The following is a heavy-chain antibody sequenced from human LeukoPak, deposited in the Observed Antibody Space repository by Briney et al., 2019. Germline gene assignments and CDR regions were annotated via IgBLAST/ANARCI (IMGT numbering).Heavy chain of an antibody. V-gene: IGHV1-69*13. CDR1: GHTFTGYY. D-gene: IGHD6-19*01. CDR3: ARYYSGWYYFDY. CDR2: IIPIFGAA. Sequence: ASVKVSCKASGHTFTGYYMHWVRQAPGQGLEWMGGIIPIFGAANYAQKFQGRVTITADESTSTAYMELSSLRSEDTAVYYCARYYSGWYYFDYWGQGTLVTVSS. J-gene: IGHJ4*02.